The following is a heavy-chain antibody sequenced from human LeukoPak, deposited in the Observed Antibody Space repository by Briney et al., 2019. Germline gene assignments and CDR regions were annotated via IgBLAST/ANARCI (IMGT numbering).Heavy chain of an antibody. CDR2: IYYSGST. V-gene: IGHV4-31*03. CDR3: AANGDKYCSSTSCPYDAFDI. CDR1: GGSISSGGYY. D-gene: IGHD2-2*01. J-gene: IGHJ3*02. Sequence: PSETLSLTCTVSGGSISSGGYYWSWIRQHPGKGLEWIGYIYYSGSTYYNPSLKSRVTISVDTSKNQFSLKLSSVTAADTAVYYCAANGDKYCSSTSCPYDAFDIWGQGTMVTVSS.